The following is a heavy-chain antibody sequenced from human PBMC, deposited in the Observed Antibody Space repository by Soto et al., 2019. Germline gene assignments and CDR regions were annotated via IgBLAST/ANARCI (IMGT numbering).Heavy chain of an antibody. Sequence: QVQLQESGPGLVKPSQTLSLTCTVSAGSISSGDYYWTWIRQLPGKGLEWIGYIYYSGGIGYNPSLRRRVTISLDTSGIQFSLKLKSVTAADTAVYYCARGPDGYSSTTRCYDTFYGMDVWGHGTTVTVSS. V-gene: IGHV4-31*03. CDR1: AGSISSGDYY. J-gene: IGHJ6*02. CDR3: ARGPDGYSSTTRCYDTFYGMDV. CDR2: IYYSGGI. D-gene: IGHD2-2*03.